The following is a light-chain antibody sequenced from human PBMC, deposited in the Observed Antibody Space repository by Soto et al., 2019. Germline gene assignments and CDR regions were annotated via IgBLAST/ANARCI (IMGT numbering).Light chain of an antibody. Sequence: QSALTQPPSASGSPGQSVTLSCTGTSSDVGGYNYVSWYQQHPGKAPKLMIYEVSKRPSGVPDRFSGSKSGNTASLTVSGLRAEDEADYYCSSYAGSNNFDVVFGGGTKLTVL. CDR2: EVS. V-gene: IGLV2-8*01. CDR3: SSYAGSNNFDVV. J-gene: IGLJ2*01. CDR1: SSDVGGYNY.